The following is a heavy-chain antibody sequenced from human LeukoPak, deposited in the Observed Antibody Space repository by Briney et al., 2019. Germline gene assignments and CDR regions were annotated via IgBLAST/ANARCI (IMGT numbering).Heavy chain of an antibody. CDR3: AREGLGELTLDY. J-gene: IGHJ4*02. CDR1: GGTFNSYA. Sequence: AAVKVSYKASGGTFNSYAISWVRQAPGQGLEWMGWISTYNGDTNYAQKLQGRVTMTTDTSTNTAYMELRSLRSDDTAVYYCAREGLGELTLDYWGQGTLVTVAS. V-gene: IGHV1-18*01. D-gene: IGHD3-16*01. CDR2: ISTYNGDT.